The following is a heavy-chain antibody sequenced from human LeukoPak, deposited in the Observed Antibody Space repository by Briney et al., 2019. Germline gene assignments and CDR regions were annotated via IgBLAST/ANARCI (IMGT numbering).Heavy chain of an antibody. Sequence: SETLSLTCTVSGGSVSSGSYYWSWIRQPPGTGLEWIGYIYYSGSTNYNPSLKSRVTISVDTSKNQFSLKLSSVTAADTAVYYCARDLGSGWYYFDYWGQGTLVTVSS. CDR1: GGSVSSGSYY. D-gene: IGHD6-19*01. CDR3: ARDLGSGWYYFDY. V-gene: IGHV4-61*01. CDR2: IYYSGST. J-gene: IGHJ4*02.